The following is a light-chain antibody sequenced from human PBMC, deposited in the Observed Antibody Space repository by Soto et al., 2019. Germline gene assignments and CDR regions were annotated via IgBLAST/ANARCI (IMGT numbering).Light chain of an antibody. V-gene: IGLV2-11*01. CDR1: SSDVGGYNY. CDR3: CSYVGSYTLV. Sequence: QSALTQPASVSGSPGQSITISCTGTSSDVGGYNYVSWYQQHPGKAPKLLIYDVTRRPSGVPDRFSGSKSGNTASLTISGLQAEVEADYFCCSYVGSYTLVFGGGTKVTVL. J-gene: IGLJ2*01. CDR2: DVT.